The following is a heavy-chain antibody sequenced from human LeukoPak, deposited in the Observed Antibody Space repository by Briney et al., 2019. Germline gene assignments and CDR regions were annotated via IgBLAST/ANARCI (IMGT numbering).Heavy chain of an antibody. CDR2: FDSEDNEI. CDR3: AAGAQLPIDY. Sequence: GASVKVSCKVSGYALTELSILWVRQAPGKGLEWMGGFDSEDNEIIYAQKFQGRVTMTEDTPTVTAYMELSSLTSEDTAIYYCAAGAQLPIDYWGQGTLVTVSS. CDR1: GYALTELS. D-gene: IGHD2-2*01. J-gene: IGHJ4*02. V-gene: IGHV1-24*01.